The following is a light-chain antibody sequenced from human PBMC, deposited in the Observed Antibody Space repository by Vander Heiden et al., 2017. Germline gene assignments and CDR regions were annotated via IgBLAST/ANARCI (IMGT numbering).Light chain of an antibody. CDR3: QQTDRTTWT. CDR2: SAS. Sequence: DIQMTQSPSSLSASVGDRVTITCRTSQNINSFLNWYQQKPGKAPELLIYSASNLQSGVPSRFSGSGSGTDFTLTINTLQPDDFATYYCQQTDRTTWTFGQGTKVEI. V-gene: IGKV1-39*01. CDR1: QNINSF. J-gene: IGKJ1*01.